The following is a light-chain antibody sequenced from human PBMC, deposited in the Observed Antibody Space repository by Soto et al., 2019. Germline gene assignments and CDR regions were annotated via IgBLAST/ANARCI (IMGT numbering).Light chain of an antibody. J-gene: IGLJ3*02. CDR1: SSDVGGYKY. Sequence: QSALTQPPSASGSPGQSVTISCTGTSSDVGGYKYVSWYQQHPGKAPKLMIYEVSNRPSGVPDRFSDSKSGNTAALTVSGLQAEDEADYYCSSDAGSNHVLFGGGTKLTVL. CDR2: EVS. CDR3: SSDAGSNHVL. V-gene: IGLV2-8*01.